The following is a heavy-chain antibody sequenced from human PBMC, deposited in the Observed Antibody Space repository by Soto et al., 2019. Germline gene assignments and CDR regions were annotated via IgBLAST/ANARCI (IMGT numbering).Heavy chain of an antibody. CDR1: AFSFTNAW. CDR2: IKSKTDGGTT. J-gene: IGHJ6*02. CDR3: STDIGVYGLDF. D-gene: IGHD3-10*01. Sequence: EVQLVESGGGLVKPGGSLRLSCAASAFSFTNAWMTWVRQAPGKGLEWLGRIKSKTDGGTTDYAAPVKGRFTISRDDSQSTLYLQLNSLRTEYTARYYCSTDIGVYGLDFWGQGTTVTVSS. V-gene: IGHV3-15*01.